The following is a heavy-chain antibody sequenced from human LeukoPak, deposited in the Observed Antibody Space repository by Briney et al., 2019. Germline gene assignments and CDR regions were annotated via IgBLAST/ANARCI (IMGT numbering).Heavy chain of an antibody. Sequence: GGSLRPSCAASGFTSSNYAMNWVRQAPGAELEWVAVISYDGTNKYYADSLQARFTISRDNSKNTLSLPMNSLRPDDTALHFFSGDGGGSDSWGRGALVTVS. CDR2: ISYDGTNK. CDR3: SGDGGGSDS. J-gene: IGHJ4*02. CDR1: GFTSSNYA. D-gene: IGHD3-16*01. V-gene: IGHV3-30-3*01.